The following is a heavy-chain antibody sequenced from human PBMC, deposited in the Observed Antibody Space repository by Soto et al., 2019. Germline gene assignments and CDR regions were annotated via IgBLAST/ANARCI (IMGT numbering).Heavy chain of an antibody. CDR3: ARGVGGYNWNDVWFDP. Sequence: QVQLQESGPGLVKPSETLSLTCTVSGGSVSSGSYYWSWIRQPPGKGLEWIGYIYYSGSTNYNPSLESRVTISVDTSKNQFSLKLSSVTAADTAVYYCARGVGGYNWNDVWFDPWGQGTLVTVSS. D-gene: IGHD1-20*01. J-gene: IGHJ5*02. V-gene: IGHV4-61*01. CDR2: IYYSGST. CDR1: GGSVSSGSYY.